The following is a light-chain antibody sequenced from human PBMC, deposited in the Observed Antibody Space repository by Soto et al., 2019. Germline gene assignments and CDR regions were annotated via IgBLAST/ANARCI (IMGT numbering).Light chain of an antibody. Sequence: EIVLTQSPATLSLSPGERATLSCRASQSVSSYLAWYQQKPGQAPRLLIYDASQRATGIPARFSGSGSGTDFTLTISSLEPEDFAVYYCQQRSDWPQLTFGGGTKVEIK. CDR1: QSVSSY. CDR3: QQRSDWPQLT. V-gene: IGKV3-11*01. CDR2: DAS. J-gene: IGKJ4*01.